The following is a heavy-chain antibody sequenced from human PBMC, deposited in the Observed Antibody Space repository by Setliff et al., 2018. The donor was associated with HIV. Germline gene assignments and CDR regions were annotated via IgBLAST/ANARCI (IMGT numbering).Heavy chain of an antibody. D-gene: IGHD3-22*01. J-gene: IGHJ4*02. Sequence: ETLSLTCAVYGGSFSGYYWSWIRQPPGKGLEWIGEINHSGSTNCNPSLKSRVAISVDTSKNQFSLKLSSVTAADTAVYYCARGGSDPYYSGSSGPYPPGYWGQGTLVTVSS. CDR2: INHSGST. CDR3: ARGGSDPYYSGSSGPYPPGY. V-gene: IGHV4-34*01. CDR1: GGSFSGYY.